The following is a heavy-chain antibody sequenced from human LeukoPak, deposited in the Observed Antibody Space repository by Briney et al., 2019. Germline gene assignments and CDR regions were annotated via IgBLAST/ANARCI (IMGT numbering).Heavy chain of an antibody. CDR3: ARDSGGYPRYYYYMDV. J-gene: IGHJ6*03. CDR2: IYYSGST. CDR1: GGSISSYY. Sequence: PSETLSLTCTVSGGSISSYYWSWIRQPPGKGLEWIGYIYYSGSTNYNPSLKSRVTISVDTSKNQFSLKLSSVTAADTAVYYCARDSGGYPRYYYYMDVWGKGTTVTVSS. V-gene: IGHV4-59*01. D-gene: IGHD1-26*01.